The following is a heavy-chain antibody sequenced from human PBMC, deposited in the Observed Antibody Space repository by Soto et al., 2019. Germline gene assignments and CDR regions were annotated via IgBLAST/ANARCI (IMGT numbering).Heavy chain of an antibody. Sequence: EVQLVESGGGLVQRGGSLRLSCAASGFTFSGSWMHWVRQAPGKGLVWVSRINGDGSGTSYADFVKGRFTISRDDAKNTLFLQMTGLRAEDTAVYYCARGIFGSGTANDYWGQGTLVTVSS. V-gene: IGHV3-74*01. CDR2: INGDGSGT. CDR1: GFTFSGSW. J-gene: IGHJ4*02. D-gene: IGHD3-10*01. CDR3: ARGIFGSGTANDY.